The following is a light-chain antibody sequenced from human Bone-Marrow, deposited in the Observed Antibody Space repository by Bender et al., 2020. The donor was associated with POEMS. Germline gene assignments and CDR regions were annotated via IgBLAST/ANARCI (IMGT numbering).Light chain of an antibody. V-gene: IGLV2-23*02. CDR3: CSYAGSVTWV. CDR1: SSDVGRYDY. Sequence: QSALTQPPSASGSPGQSVTISCTGTSSDVGRYDYVSWYQQHPGNAPKLMIYEVTKRPSGVSDRFTGSKSGSSASLTISGLQPEDEADYYCCSYAGSVTWVFGGGTKVTVL. J-gene: IGLJ3*02. CDR2: EVT.